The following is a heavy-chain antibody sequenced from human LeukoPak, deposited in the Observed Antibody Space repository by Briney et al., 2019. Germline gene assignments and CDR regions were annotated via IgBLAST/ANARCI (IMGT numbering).Heavy chain of an antibody. Sequence: GGSLRLSCAASGFTFSYHWMTWVRQAPGKGLEWVANIKNDGTVKNYVDSVKRRFTISRYNAKNSLYLQMNSLRSDDTAVYYCARDCPHTSAGLWFDPWGQGTLVTVSS. CDR2: IKNDGTVK. D-gene: IGHD2-2*01. J-gene: IGHJ5*02. CDR1: GFTFSYHW. CDR3: ARDCPHTSAGLWFDP. V-gene: IGHV3-7*03.